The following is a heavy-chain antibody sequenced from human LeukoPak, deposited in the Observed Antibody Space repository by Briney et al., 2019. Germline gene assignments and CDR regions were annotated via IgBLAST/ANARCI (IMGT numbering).Heavy chain of an antibody. Sequence: GGSLRLSCAASGFTVSTKFMSWVRHAPGKGLEWVSVLYDGGITYYADSVKGRFTISGDNSRKMLFLQMNRLRAEDTAVYYCARFYDTSGYLDCWGQGTLVTVSS. V-gene: IGHV3-66*01. CDR3: ARFYDTSGYLDC. J-gene: IGHJ4*02. CDR2: LYDGGIT. CDR1: GFTVSTKF. D-gene: IGHD3-22*01.